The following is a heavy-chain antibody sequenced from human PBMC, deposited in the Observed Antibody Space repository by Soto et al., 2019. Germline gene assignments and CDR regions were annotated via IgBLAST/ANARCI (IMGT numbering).Heavy chain of an antibody. Sequence: EAQLLESGGGLVQPGESLTLSCVASHFAFNIDAMTWVRQAPGKGLEWVSRMSGSGSSIYYADSVKGRFTITRDKSKKTLYMQMNSRRAEDTAVYWWARDNWNGAYYGLDVWGQGTTVTVS. J-gene: IGHJ6*02. CDR2: MSGSGSSI. V-gene: IGHV3-23*01. CDR1: HFAFNIDA. D-gene: IGHD1-20*01. CDR3: ARDNWNGAYYGLDV.